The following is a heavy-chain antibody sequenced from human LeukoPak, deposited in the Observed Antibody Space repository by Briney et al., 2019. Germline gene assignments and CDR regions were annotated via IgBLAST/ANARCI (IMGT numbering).Heavy chain of an antibody. Sequence: ASVKVSCKASGYTFTSYGISWVRQAPGQGLEWMGWISAYNSNTNYAQKLQGRVTMTTDTSTSTAYMELRSLRSDDTAVYYCARDLEPYYYDSSGDGYWGQGTLVTVSS. CDR2: ISAYNSNT. J-gene: IGHJ4*02. D-gene: IGHD3-22*01. CDR3: ARDLEPYYYDSSGDGY. V-gene: IGHV1-18*01. CDR1: GYTFTSYG.